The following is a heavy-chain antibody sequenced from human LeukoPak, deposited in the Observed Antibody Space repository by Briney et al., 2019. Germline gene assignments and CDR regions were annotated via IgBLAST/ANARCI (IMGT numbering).Heavy chain of an antibody. V-gene: IGHV3-7*01. CDR3: ARGQNWNHDF. J-gene: IGHJ4*02. CDR2: IKEDGKKL. D-gene: IGHD1-14*01. Sequence: GGSLRLSCAASGCSYSGFWMSWLRQAPGKGLEWVANIKEDGKKLYQVDSLKGRFTISRDNAKNSLILKINSLRVEDTAIYYCARGQNWNHDFWGQGTLVTVSS. CDR1: GCSYSGFW.